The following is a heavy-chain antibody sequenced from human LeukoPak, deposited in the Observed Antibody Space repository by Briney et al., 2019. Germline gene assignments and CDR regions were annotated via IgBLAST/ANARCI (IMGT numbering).Heavy chain of an antibody. J-gene: IGHJ2*01. CDR1: GGSISSYY. Sequence: SETLSLTCTVSGGSISSYYWSWIRQPPGKGLEWIGYIYYSGSTNYNPSLKSRVTISVDTSKNQFSLKLSSVTAADTAVYYCARAVDTAMVTHWYFDLWGRGTLVTVSS. D-gene: IGHD5-18*01. CDR3: ARAVDTAMVTHWYFDL. CDR2: IYYSGST. V-gene: IGHV4-59*01.